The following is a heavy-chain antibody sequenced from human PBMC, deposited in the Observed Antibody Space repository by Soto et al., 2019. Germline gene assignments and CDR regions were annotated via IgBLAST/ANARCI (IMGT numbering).Heavy chain of an antibody. CDR3: AKDSGTIYGEINYPLAY. CDR1: EFVYSSYT. V-gene: IGHV3-30*04. CDR2: VSHDGSQR. D-gene: IGHD3-3*01. J-gene: IGHJ4*01. Sequence: GGCVRNSGAASEFVYSSYTMHWVRQAPGKGLEWVAVVSHDGSQRYAADSVKGRFTASRDNSKSTLFLQMDSLRVEDTALYYCAKDSGTIYGEINYPLAYWCHGTLVTVSA.